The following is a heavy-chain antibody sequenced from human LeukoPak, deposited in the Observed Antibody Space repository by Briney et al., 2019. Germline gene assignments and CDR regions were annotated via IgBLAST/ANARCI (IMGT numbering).Heavy chain of an antibody. V-gene: IGHV3-23*01. Sequence: GGSLRLSCAASGFTFSSYAMSWVRQAPGKGLEWVSSISGTGGSTYYADSVKGRFTISRDNAKNTLYLQMNSLRAEDTAVYYCARASGVSDYWGQGTLVTVSS. CDR2: ISGTGGST. CDR1: GFTFSSYA. J-gene: IGHJ4*02. CDR3: ARASGVSDY. D-gene: IGHD3-10*01.